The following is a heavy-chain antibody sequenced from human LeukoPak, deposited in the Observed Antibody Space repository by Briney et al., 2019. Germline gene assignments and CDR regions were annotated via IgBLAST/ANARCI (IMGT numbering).Heavy chain of an antibody. Sequence: PGGSLRLSCAASGLTFDDYAMHWVRQAPGKGLKWVSGISWNSGSIGYADSVKGRFTISRDNSKNTLYLQMNSLRAEDTAVYYCAKAVSRPYSSSSDYPDYWGQGTLVTVSS. CDR2: ISWNSGSI. J-gene: IGHJ4*02. CDR1: GLTFDDYA. CDR3: AKAVSRPYSSSSDYPDY. V-gene: IGHV3-9*01. D-gene: IGHD6-6*01.